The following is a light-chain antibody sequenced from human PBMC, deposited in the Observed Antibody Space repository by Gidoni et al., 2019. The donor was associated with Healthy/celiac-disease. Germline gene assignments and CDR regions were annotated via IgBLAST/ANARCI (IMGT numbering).Light chain of an antibody. Sequence: QSAMTQPASVSASPGQSITISCTGTSSDVGGYTYVSWYQQNPGKAPKLMIYEVSNRPSGVPKRFSGSKSGNTASLTISGLQDEDEADYYCSSYTSSSTHYVFGTGTKVTVL. CDR3: SSYTSSSTHYV. CDR1: SSDVGGYTY. J-gene: IGLJ1*01. V-gene: IGLV2-14*01. CDR2: EVS.